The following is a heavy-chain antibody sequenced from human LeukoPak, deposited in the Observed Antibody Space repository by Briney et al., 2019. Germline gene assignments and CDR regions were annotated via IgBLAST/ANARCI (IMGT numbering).Heavy chain of an antibody. CDR3: ARGESSATYYYDSRDYYYYYYMDV. J-gene: IGHJ6*03. D-gene: IGHD3-22*01. CDR1: GGSISGYY. Sequence: SETLSLTCTVSGGSISGYYWSWIRQPPGKGLEWIGYIYYSGSTSYNPSLKSRVTISVDTSKNQFSLKLSSVTAADTAVYYCARGESSATYYYDSRDYYYYYYMDVWGKGTTVTISS. CDR2: IYYSGST. V-gene: IGHV4-59*01.